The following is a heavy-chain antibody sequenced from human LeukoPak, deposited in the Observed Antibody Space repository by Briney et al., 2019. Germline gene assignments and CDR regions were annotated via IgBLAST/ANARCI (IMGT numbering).Heavy chain of an antibody. V-gene: IGHV1-18*01. CDR3: AKAPLGPEGDYYNYYYMDV. J-gene: IGHJ6*03. Sequence: ASVKVSCKASGYTFSSYGISWVRQAPGQGLEWMGWISAYNGNTNYAQKLQGRVTMTTDTSTSTAYMELSRLISDDTAVYYCAKAPLGPEGDYYNYYYMDVLGKGTTVTVSS. CDR1: GYTFSSYG. CDR2: ISAYNGNT.